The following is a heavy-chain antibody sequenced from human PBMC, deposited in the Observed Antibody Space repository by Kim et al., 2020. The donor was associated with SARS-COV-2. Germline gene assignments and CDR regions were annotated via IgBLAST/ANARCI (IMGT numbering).Heavy chain of an antibody. D-gene: IGHD6-19*01. CDR2: IYYTGIT. J-gene: IGHJ4*01. CDR3: ARGVSAGPLYYFDY. Sequence: SETLSLTCSVSGDSVSSGDLYWSWIRQPPGEGLEWIGYIYYTGITNYNRSLKSRVAISLDTPKNQFSLKMNSVTAADTAVYYCARGVSAGPLYYFDYWG. CDR1: GDSVSSGDLY. V-gene: IGHV4-61*08.